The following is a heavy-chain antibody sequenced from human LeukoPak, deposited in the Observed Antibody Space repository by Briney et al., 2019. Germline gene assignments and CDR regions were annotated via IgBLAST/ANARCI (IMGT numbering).Heavy chain of an antibody. J-gene: IGHJ4*02. D-gene: IGHD2-15*01. Sequence: GGSLRLSCAASGFTFSNAWMSWVRQAPGKGLEWVAKIEQDGSEKYYVDSVKGRFTISRDNAKNSLYLQMNSLRADDTAVYYCARGYCTGGSCSKYDYWGQGTLVTVSS. CDR2: IEQDGSEK. CDR1: GFTFSNAW. CDR3: ARGYCTGGSCSKYDY. V-gene: IGHV3-7*01.